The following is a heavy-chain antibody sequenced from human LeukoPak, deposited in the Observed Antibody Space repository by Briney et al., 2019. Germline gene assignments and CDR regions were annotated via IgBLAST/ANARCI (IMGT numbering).Heavy chain of an antibody. CDR2: ISYDGSNK. CDR1: GFTFSSYA. CDR3: ASDPRYFDWFPRPGDY. D-gene: IGHD3-9*01. V-gene: IGHV3-30-3*01. Sequence: GRSLRLSCAASGFTFSSYAMHWVRQAPGKGLEWVAVISYDGSNKYYADSVKGRFTISRDNSKNTLYLQMNSLRAEDTAVYYCASDPRYFDWFPRPGDYWGQGTLVTVSS. J-gene: IGHJ4*02.